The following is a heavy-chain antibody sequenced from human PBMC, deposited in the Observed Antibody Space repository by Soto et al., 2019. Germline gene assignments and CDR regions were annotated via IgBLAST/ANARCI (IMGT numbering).Heavy chain of an antibody. V-gene: IGHV4-39*07. CDR1: GDSIRSSSYY. D-gene: IGHD1-26*01. CDR2: IYYSGST. J-gene: IGHJ4*02. CDR3: ARGKSAYSGSFRSASPFDY. Sequence: PSETLSLTCTVSGDSIRSSSYYWGWIRQPPGKGLEWIGTIYYSGSTYYNPSLKSRVTISVDTSKNQFSLKLSSVTAADTAVYYCARGKSAYSGSFRSASPFDYWGQGTLVTVSS.